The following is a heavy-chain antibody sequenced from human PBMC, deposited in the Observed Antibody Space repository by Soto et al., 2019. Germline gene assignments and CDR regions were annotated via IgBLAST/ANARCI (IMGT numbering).Heavy chain of an antibody. Sequence: SETLSLTCTVSGGSISSGGYYWSWIRQHPGKGLEWIGYIYYSGSTYYNPSLKSRVTISVDTSKNQFSLKLSSVTAADTAVYYCARLGGGVIVPNDYWGQGTLVTVSS. CDR2: IYYSGST. J-gene: IGHJ4*02. CDR1: GGSISSGGYY. D-gene: IGHD3-16*02. CDR3: ARLGGGVIVPNDY. V-gene: IGHV4-31*03.